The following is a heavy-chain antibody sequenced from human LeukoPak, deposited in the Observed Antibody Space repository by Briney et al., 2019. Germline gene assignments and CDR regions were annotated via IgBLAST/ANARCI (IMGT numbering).Heavy chain of an antibody. CDR1: GYRFTSYW. CDR2: INPGDSDT. V-gene: IGHV5-51*01. D-gene: IGHD4-17*01. Sequence: GESLKISGKAPGYRFTSYWIGWVRQMPGKGLGGMGIINPGDSDTRYSPPFQGQLTISADKYISTTYLQWSSLKASDSAIYYYARQGSTVTMDYWGQGTLVTVSS. CDR3: ARQGSTVTMDY. J-gene: IGHJ4*02.